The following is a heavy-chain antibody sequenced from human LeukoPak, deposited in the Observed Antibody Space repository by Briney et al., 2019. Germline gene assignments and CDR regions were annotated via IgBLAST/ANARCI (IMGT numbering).Heavy chain of an antibody. CDR3: AVTMVRGVIGYFDY. D-gene: IGHD3-10*01. CDR2: INPNSGGT. Sequence: ASVKVSCKASGYTFTGYYMHWVRQAPGRGLEWMGWINPNSGGTNYAQKFQGRVTMTRDTSISTAYMELSRLRSDDTAVYYCAVTMVRGVIGYFDYWGQGTLVTVSS. J-gene: IGHJ4*02. CDR1: GYTFTGYY. V-gene: IGHV1-2*02.